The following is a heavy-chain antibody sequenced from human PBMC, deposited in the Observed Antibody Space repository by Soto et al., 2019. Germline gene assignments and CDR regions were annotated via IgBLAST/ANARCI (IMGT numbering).Heavy chain of an antibody. J-gene: IGHJ6*02. V-gene: IGHV3-30-3*01. CDR1: GFTFSSYA. CDR2: ISYDGSNK. Sequence: QVQLVESGGGVVQPGRSLRLSCAASGFTFSSYAMHWVRQAPGKGLEWVAVISYDGSNKYYADSVKGRFTISRDNSKNTLYLQMNSLRAEDTVVYYCASRNSYCSSTSCYLDYYGMDVWGQGTTVTVSS. CDR3: ASRNSYCSSTSCYLDYYGMDV. D-gene: IGHD2-2*01.